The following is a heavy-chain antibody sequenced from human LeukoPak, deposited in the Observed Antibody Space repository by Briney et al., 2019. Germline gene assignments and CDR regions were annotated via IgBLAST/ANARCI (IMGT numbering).Heavy chain of an antibody. D-gene: IGHD3-22*01. V-gene: IGHV1-18*01. CDR3: ARDGDYDSSGYKLDY. CDR2: ISAYNGNT. J-gene: IGHJ4*02. Sequence: AASVKVSCKASGYTFTSYGISWVRQAPGQGLEWMGWISAYNGNTNYAQKLQGRVTMTTDTSTSTAYMELRSLRSDDTAVYYCARDGDYDSSGYKLDYWGQGTLVTVSS. CDR1: GYTFTSYG.